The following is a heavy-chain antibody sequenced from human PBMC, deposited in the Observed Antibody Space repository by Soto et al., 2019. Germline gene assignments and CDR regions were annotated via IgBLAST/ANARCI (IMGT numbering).Heavy chain of an antibody. CDR1: GFTFSSYG. J-gene: IGHJ6*02. CDR2: ISYDGSNK. Sequence: QVQLVESGGGVVQPGRSLRLSCAASGFTFSSYGMHWVRQAPGKGLEWVAVISYDGSNKYYADSVKGRFTISRDNSKNTLYLQMNSLRAEDTAVYYCAKDRSDFWSGYYTGYYYGMYVWGQGTTVTVSS. CDR3: AKDRSDFWSGYYTGYYYGMYV. V-gene: IGHV3-30*18. D-gene: IGHD3-3*01.